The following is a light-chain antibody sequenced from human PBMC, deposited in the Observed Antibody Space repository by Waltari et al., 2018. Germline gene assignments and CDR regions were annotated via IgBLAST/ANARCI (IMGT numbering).Light chain of an antibody. CDR2: GAS. V-gene: IGKV3-20*01. CDR1: QSVSRA. CDR3: QHYLRLPVT. Sequence: EIVLTLSTGTLSLSLGERATVSCRASQSVSRALAWYQQKPGQAPRLLIYGASTRATGLPERFSGSGSGTDFSLTISRLEPDDFAVYYCQHYLRLPVTFGQGTTVEI. J-gene: IGKJ1*01.